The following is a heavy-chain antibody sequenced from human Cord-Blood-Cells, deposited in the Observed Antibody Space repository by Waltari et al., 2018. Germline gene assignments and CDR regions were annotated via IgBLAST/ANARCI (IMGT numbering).Heavy chain of an antibody. J-gene: IGHJ3*02. CDR3: ARGAYCGGDCYDAFDI. V-gene: IGHV1-2*02. CDR1: GYTFTGYY. CDR2: TNPNSGGT. Sequence: QVQLVQSGAEVKKPGASVKVSCKASGYTFTGYYMHWVRQAPGQGLEWMGWTNPNSGGTNYAQKFQGRVTMTRDTSISTAYMELSRLRSDDTAVYYCARGAYCGGDCYDAFDIWGQGTMVTVSS. D-gene: IGHD2-21*01.